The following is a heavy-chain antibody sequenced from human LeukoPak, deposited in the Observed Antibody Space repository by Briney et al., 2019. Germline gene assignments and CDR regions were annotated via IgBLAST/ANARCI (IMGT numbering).Heavy chain of an antibody. J-gene: IGHJ6*04. CDR2: INSDGSST. CDR1: GFTFSSYW. Sequence: PGGSLRLSCAASGFTFSSYWMHWVRQAPGKGLVWVSRINSDGSSTSYADSVKGRFTISRDNAKNTLYLQMNSLRAEDTAVYYCARDSMVRGVIRQYFYGMDGWGKGTTVTVSS. D-gene: IGHD3-10*01. V-gene: IGHV3-74*01. CDR3: ARDSMVRGVIRQYFYGMDG.